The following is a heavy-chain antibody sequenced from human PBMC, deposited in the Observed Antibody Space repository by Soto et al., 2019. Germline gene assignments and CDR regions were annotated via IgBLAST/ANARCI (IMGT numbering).Heavy chain of an antibody. D-gene: IGHD1-26*01. CDR2: IYYSGST. CDR3: ATPGELLPIDY. CDR1: GGSISSSSYY. J-gene: IGHJ4*02. V-gene: IGHV4-39*01. Sequence: QLQLQESGPGLVKPSETLSLTCTVSGGSISSSSYYWGWIRQPPGKGLEWIGSIYYSGSTYYNPSLKSRVTISVDTSKNQFSLKLSSVTAADTAVYYCATPGELLPIDYWGQGTLVTVSS.